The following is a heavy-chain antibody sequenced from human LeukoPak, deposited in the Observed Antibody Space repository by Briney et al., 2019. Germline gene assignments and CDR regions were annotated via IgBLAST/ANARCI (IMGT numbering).Heavy chain of an antibody. CDR2: ISWNSGSI. CDR1: GFTFDDYA. CDR3: ANGTLIGSSPWFDP. Sequence: HPGGSLRLSCAASGFTFDDYAMHWVRQAPGKGLEWVSGISWNSGSIGYADSVKGRFTISRDNAKNSLYLQMNSLRAEDTALYYCANGTLIGSSPWFDPWGQGTLVTVSS. D-gene: IGHD6-13*01. J-gene: IGHJ5*02. V-gene: IGHV3-9*01.